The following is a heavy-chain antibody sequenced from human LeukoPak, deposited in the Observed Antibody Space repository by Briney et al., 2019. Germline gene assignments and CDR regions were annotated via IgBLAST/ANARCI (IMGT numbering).Heavy chain of an antibody. CDR1: GGTFSNYT. CDR3: ARESSSSGGFDY. CDR2: IIPILGIE. Sequence: SVKVSCKASGGTFSNYTISWVRQAPGQGLEWMGRIIPILGIENYAQKFQGRVTITADKSTSTAYMELSSLRSEDTAVYYCARESSSSGGFDYWGQGTLVTVSS. D-gene: IGHD6-6*01. V-gene: IGHV1-69*04. J-gene: IGHJ4*02.